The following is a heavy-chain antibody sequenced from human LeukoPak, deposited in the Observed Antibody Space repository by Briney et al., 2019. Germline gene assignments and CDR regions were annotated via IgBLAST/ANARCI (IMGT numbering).Heavy chain of an antibody. Sequence: SETLSLTCTVSGYSISSGYYWGWIRQPPVKGLEWIGSIYHSGSTYYNPSLKSRVTISVDTSKNQFSLKLSSVTAADTAVYYCARDDLVATSDYWGQGTLVTVSS. CDR2: IYHSGST. V-gene: IGHV4-38-2*02. CDR1: GYSISSGYY. CDR3: ARDDLVATSDY. D-gene: IGHD5-12*01. J-gene: IGHJ4*02.